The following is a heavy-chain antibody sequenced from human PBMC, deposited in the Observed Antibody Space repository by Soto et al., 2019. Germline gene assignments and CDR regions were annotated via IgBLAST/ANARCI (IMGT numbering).Heavy chain of an antibody. CDR2: IIPIFGTA. CDR3: AREGGYPPNWFDP. Sequence: SVKVSCKASGGTFSSYAISWVRQAPGQGLEWMGGIIPIFGTANYAQKFQGRVTITADGSTSTAYMELSSLRSEDTAVYYCAREGGYPPNWFDPWGQGTLVTVSS. D-gene: IGHD5-12*01. CDR1: GGTFSSYA. J-gene: IGHJ5*02. V-gene: IGHV1-69*13.